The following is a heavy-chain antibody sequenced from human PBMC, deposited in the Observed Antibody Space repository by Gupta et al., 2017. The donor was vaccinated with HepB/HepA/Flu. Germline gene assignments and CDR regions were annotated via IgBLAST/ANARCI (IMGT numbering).Heavy chain of an antibody. CDR3: ARGGRALADF. CDR1: GFRVSDNT. V-gene: IGHV3-7*01. J-gene: IGHJ4*02. Sequence: EVQLVASGVGLVQPGGSLRLSCAASGFRVSDNTLSWVRQAPGKGMEWVARIKEDVNDKDYVDSVKGRFTISRDNARNSLFLHMNNLRADDTAVYYCARGGRALADFWGQGTLVTVSS. CDR2: IKEDVNDK.